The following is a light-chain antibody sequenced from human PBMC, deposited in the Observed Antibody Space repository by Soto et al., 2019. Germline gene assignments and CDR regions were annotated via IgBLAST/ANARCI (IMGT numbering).Light chain of an antibody. V-gene: IGKV3-15*01. CDR1: QTIGTK. CDR2: GAS. J-gene: IGKJ5*01. Sequence: EIVLTQSPAILSVSPGERASLSCRASQTIGTKLVWYQQKPGQAPRLLIYGASTRATGISDRFTGSGSGTEFTLTITSLQSEDFAIYYCQQYSNWRPINFGQGTRLEIK. CDR3: QQYSNWRPIN.